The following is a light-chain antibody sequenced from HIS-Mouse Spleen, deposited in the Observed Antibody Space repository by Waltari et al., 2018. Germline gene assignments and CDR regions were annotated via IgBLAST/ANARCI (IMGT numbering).Light chain of an antibody. CDR1: QSVLYSSNNKNY. CDR3: QQYYSTPYT. Sequence: DILMTQSPDSLAVSLGERATIHCKSSQSVLYSSNNKNYLAWYQQKPGQPPKLLIYWASTRESGVPDRFSGSGSGTDFTLTISSLQAEDVAVYYCQQYYSTPYTFGQGTKLEI. CDR2: WAS. V-gene: IGKV4-1*01. J-gene: IGKJ2*01.